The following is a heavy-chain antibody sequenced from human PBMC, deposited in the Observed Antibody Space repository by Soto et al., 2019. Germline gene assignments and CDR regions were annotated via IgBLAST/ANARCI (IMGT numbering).Heavy chain of an antibody. CDR1: GFTFSSYS. CDR2: ISSSSSTI. V-gene: IGHV3-48*01. CDR3: ARDLAVAALNY. J-gene: IGHJ4*02. Sequence: GGSLRLSCAASGFTFSSYSMNWVVQAPGKGLEWVSYISSSSSTIYYADSVKGRFTISRDNAKNSLYLQMNSLRAEDTAVYYCARDLAVAALNYWGQGTLVTVSS. D-gene: IGHD6-19*01.